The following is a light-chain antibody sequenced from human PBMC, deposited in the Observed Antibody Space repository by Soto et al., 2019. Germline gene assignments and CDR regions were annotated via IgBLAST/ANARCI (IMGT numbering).Light chain of an antibody. V-gene: IGKV1-39*01. CDR2: AAY. CDR1: QSISTY. J-gene: IGKJ1*01. CDR3: QQSYDMPWT. Sequence: DIQMTQCPSSLSASVGDTVTITCRASQSISTYLSWYQQKPGKAPKLLIFAAYTLQSGVPSRFSGSGSGTEFTLTISSLQPEDFAAYHCQQSYDMPWTFGQGTKVDIK.